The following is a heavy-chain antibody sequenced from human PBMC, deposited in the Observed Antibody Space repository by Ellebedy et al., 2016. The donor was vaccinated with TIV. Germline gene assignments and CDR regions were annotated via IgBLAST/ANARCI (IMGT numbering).Heavy chain of an antibody. CDR3: ATDGSYGDYRSPTHAFEF. CDR1: GFTFGSYW. Sequence: GGSLRPSCAAPGFTFGSYWMTWVRQAPGKGLEWVANINQDGSVKYYVDSVKGRFTISRDNAKNSLYLQMNSLGADDTAVYYCATDGSYGDYRSPTHAFEFWGQGTMVTVSS. CDR2: INQDGSVK. V-gene: IGHV3-7*01. J-gene: IGHJ3*01. D-gene: IGHD4-17*01.